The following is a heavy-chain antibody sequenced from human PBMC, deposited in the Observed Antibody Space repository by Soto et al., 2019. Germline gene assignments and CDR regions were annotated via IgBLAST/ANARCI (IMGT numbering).Heavy chain of an antibody. CDR1: GFTFSDYA. Sequence: VQLVESGGGVVQPGRSLRLSCAASGFTFSDYAMHWVRQAPGKGLEWVAVVSHDGRNTHYAASVKGRFTISRDSSKNSVYLEMNSLRDEDTAVYYWAKGGLQWLVTSDFNYRGQGALVTVSS. D-gene: IGHD6-19*01. CDR2: VSHDGRNT. V-gene: IGHV3-30*04. CDR3: AKGGLQWLVTSDFNY. J-gene: IGHJ4*02.